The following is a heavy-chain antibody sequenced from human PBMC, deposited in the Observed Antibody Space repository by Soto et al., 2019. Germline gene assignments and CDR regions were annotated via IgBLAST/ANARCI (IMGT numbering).Heavy chain of an antibody. CDR3: ATRDYGGIFDP. J-gene: IGHJ5*02. V-gene: IGHV4-34*01. CDR1: GGSFSGYY. CDR2: INHSGST. Sequence: SETLSLTCAVYGGSFSGYYWSWIRQPPGKGLEWIGEINHSGSTNYNPSLKSRVTISVDTSKNQFSLKLSSVTAADTAVYYCATRDYGGIFDPWGQGTLVTVSS. D-gene: IGHD4-17*01.